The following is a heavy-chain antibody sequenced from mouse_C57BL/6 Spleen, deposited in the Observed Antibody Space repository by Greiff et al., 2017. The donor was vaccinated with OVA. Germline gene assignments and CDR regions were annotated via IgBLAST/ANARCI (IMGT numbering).Heavy chain of an antibody. CDR1: GFTFTDYY. V-gene: IGHV7-3*01. J-gene: IGHJ4*01. CDR2: IRNKANGYTT. CDR3: ARSDSSGYDYYAMDY. Sequence: EVQLVESGGGLVQPGGSLSLSCAASGFTFTDYYMSWVRQPPGKALEWLGFIRNKANGYTTEYSASVKGRFTISRDNSQSILYLQMNALRAEDSATYYCARSDSSGYDYYAMDYWGQGTSVTVSS. D-gene: IGHD3-2*02.